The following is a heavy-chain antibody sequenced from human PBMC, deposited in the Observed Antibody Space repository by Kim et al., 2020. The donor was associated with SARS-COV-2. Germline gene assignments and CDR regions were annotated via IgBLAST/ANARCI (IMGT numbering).Heavy chain of an antibody. CDR3: ASGYYDSSGYYSGMDV. J-gene: IGHJ6*02. CDR2: IYYSGST. D-gene: IGHD3-22*01. Sequence: SETLSLTCTVSGGSISSYYWSWIRQPPGKGLEWIGYIYYSGSTNYNPSLKSRVTISVDTSKNKFPLQLSSVTAADTAVYYCASGYYDSSGYYSGMDVWGQGTTVTVSS. CDR1: GGSISSYY. V-gene: IGHV4-59*13.